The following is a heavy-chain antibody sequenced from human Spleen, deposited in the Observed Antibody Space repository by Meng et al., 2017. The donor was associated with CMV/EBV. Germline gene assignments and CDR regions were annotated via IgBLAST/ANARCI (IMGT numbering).Heavy chain of an antibody. CDR1: GFTFDDYA. CDR2: ITWNSGGK. Sequence: GGSLRLSCAASGFTFDDYAMHWVRQAPGKGLEWVSGITWNSGGKEYADSVKGRFSISRDNAKNSLYLQMNSLRPEDTALYYCAKTEGSSSWSPYYYGMDVWGQGTTVTVFS. CDR3: AKTEGSSSWSPYYYGMDV. V-gene: IGHV3-9*01. J-gene: IGHJ6*02. D-gene: IGHD6-13*01.